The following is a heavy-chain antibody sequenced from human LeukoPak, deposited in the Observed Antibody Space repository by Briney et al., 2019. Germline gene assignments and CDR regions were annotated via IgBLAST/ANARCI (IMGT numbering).Heavy chain of an antibody. Sequence: PGGSLRLSCAASGFTFSSYGMHWVRQAPGKGLEWVAVISYDGSNKYYADSVKGRFTISRDNSKNTLYLQMNSLRAEDTAVYYCAKNSGSFPIHYFDYWGQGTLVTVSS. CDR2: ISYDGSNK. CDR3: AKNSGSFPIHYFDY. J-gene: IGHJ4*02. V-gene: IGHV3-30*18. D-gene: IGHD1-26*01. CDR1: GFTFSSYG.